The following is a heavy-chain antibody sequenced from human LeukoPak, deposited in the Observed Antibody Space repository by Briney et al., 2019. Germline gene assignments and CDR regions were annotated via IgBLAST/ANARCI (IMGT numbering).Heavy chain of an antibody. Sequence: PGGSLRLSCAASGFTFSDFAMSWVRQAPGKGLEWVSAISGSGGSTYYADSVKGRFTISRDNSKNTLYLQMNSLRAEDTAVYYCAKGDTIFSDWFDPWGQGTLVTVSS. J-gene: IGHJ5*02. CDR2: ISGSGGST. V-gene: IGHV3-23*01. D-gene: IGHD3-9*01. CDR3: AKGDTIFSDWFDP. CDR1: GFTFSDFA.